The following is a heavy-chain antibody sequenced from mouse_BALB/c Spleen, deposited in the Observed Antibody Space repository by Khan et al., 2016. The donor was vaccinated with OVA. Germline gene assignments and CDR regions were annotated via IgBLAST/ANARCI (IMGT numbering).Heavy chain of an antibody. V-gene: IGHV5-6*01. CDR3: ASHLTGSFAY. CDR1: GFTFSSYS. D-gene: IGHD4-1*01. Sequence: EVQLQESGGDLVKPGGSLKFSCAASGFTFSSYSMSWVRQTPDKRLEWVATISSGGDYTYYSDNVKGRFTISRDNAKNTLYLQMSSLKSEDTAMYHCASHLTGSFAYWGQGTLVTVSA. J-gene: IGHJ3*01. CDR2: ISSGGDYT.